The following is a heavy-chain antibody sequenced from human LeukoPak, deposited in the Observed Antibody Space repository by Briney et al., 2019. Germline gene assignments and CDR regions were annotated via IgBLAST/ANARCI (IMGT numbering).Heavy chain of an antibody. CDR1: GFTFSSYS. D-gene: IGHD3-22*01. J-gene: IGHJ4*02. CDR2: ISSSSSYI. V-gene: IGHV3-21*01. CDR3: ARVTSYYYDSSGYSD. Sequence: GGSLRLSCAASGFTFSSYSMNWVRQAPGKGLEWVSSISSSSSYIYYADSVKGRFTISRDNAKNSLYLQMNSLRAEDTAVYYCARVTSYYYDSSGYSDWGQGTLVTVSS.